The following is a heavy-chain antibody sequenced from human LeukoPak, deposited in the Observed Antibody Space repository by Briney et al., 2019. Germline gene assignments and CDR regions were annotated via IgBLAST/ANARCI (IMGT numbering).Heavy chain of an antibody. CDR1: GGSISSYY. CDR3: ARRVLYSGSYFDY. Sequence: PSETLSLTCTVSGGSISSYYWSWIRQPPGKGLEWIRYIYYSGSTNYNPSLKSRVTISVDTSKNQFSLKLSSVTAADTAVYYCARRVLYSGSYFDYWGQGTLVTVSS. CDR2: IYYSGST. J-gene: IGHJ4*02. V-gene: IGHV4-59*08. D-gene: IGHD1-26*01.